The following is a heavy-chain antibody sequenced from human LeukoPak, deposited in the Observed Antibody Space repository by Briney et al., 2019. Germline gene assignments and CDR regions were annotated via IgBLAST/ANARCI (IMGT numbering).Heavy chain of an antibody. CDR2: INHSGST. Sequence: SETLSLTCAVYGGSFSGYYWSWIRQPPGKGLEWIGEINHSGSTNYNPSLKSRVTISVDTSNNQFSLKLSSVTAADTAVYYCARGLYNLRIAAQYYFDYWGQGTLVTVSS. CDR3: ARGLYNLRIAAQYYFDY. J-gene: IGHJ4*02. CDR1: GGSFSGYY. D-gene: IGHD6-6*01. V-gene: IGHV4-34*01.